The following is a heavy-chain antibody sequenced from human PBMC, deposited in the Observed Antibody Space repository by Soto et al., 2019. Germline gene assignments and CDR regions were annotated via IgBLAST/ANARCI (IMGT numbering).Heavy chain of an antibody. CDR3: ARRHYEGQGFDY. CDR2: IYPGDSET. Sequence: GESLKISCKGSGYSFTNYGSGWVRQMPGKGLEWMGIIYPGDSETRYSPSFQGQVSISADRSISTAYLQWRRLRASDTAMYYCARRHYEGQGFDYWGQGTLVTVSS. V-gene: IGHV5-51*01. J-gene: IGHJ4*02. D-gene: IGHD3-3*01. CDR1: GYSFTNYG.